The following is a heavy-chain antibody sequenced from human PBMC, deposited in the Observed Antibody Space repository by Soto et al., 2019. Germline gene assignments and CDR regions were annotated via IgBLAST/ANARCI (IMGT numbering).Heavy chain of an antibody. Sequence: SENLCLTYAGYGESFSGYYWSWIRQPPGKGLEWIGEINHSGSTNYNPSLKSRVTLSVDTSKNQFSLKLSSVTAADTAVYYCARGRRNWNGPDYWGQGTLVTVSS. J-gene: IGHJ4*02. CDR2: INHSGST. V-gene: IGHV4-34*01. D-gene: IGHD1-1*01. CDR1: GESFSGYY. CDR3: ARGRRNWNGPDY.